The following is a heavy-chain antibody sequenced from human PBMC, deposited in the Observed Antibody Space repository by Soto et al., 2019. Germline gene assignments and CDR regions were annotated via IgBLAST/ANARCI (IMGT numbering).Heavy chain of an antibody. V-gene: IGHV1-46*03. D-gene: IGHD2-2*01. CDR1: GFTFTSYY. CDR2: INPAGGTT. CDR3: ATRSTEGAYYYMDV. Sequence: QVQLVQSGTEVKKPGASVKVSCKASGFTFTSYYMRWVRQAPGQGLEWMGIINPAGGTTTYAQSFQGRVTMTRDTSTSTVYMELSSLRSEDTAVYYCATRSTEGAYYYMDVWGKGTTVTVSS. J-gene: IGHJ6*03.